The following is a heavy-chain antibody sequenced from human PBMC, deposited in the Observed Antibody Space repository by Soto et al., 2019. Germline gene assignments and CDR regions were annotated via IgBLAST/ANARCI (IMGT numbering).Heavy chain of an antibody. CDR1: GYTFTSYD. CDR3: ARGVSSSWYYKTKNWFDP. CDR2: MNPNSGNT. Sequence: GASVKVSCKASGYTFTSYDINWVRQATGQGLEWMGWMNPNSGNTGYAQKFQGRVTMTRNTSISTAYMELSSLRSEDTAVYYCARGVSSSWYYKTKNWFDPWGQGTLVTVSS. V-gene: IGHV1-8*01. D-gene: IGHD6-13*01. J-gene: IGHJ5*02.